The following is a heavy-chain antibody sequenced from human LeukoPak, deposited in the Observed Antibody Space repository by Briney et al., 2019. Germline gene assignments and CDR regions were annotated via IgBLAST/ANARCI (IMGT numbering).Heavy chain of an antibody. V-gene: IGHV4-39*01. CDR3: ASPIMYYDILTGYLLEEVPDTFDI. J-gene: IGHJ3*02. CDR2: IYYSGST. CDR1: GGSISSSSYY. D-gene: IGHD3-9*01. Sequence: SETLSLTCTVSGGSISSSSYYWGWIRQPPGKGLEWIGSIYYSGSTYYSPSLKSRVTISVDTSKNQFSLKLSSVTAADTAVYYCASPIMYYDILTGYLLEEVPDTFDIWGQGTMVTVSS.